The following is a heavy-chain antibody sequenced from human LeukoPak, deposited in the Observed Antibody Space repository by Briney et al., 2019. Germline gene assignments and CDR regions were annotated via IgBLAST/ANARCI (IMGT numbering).Heavy chain of an antibody. CDR1: GFTFSSYA. V-gene: IGHV3-30-3*01. CDR2: ISYDGSNK. CDR3: ARSPDILTSYPFDY. D-gene: IGHD3-9*01. Sequence: GRSLRLSCAASGFTFSSYAMHWVRQAPGKGLEWVAVISYDGSNKYYADSVKGRFTISRDNSKNTLYLQMNSLRAEDTAVYYCARSPDILTSYPFDYWGQGTLVTVSS. J-gene: IGHJ4*02.